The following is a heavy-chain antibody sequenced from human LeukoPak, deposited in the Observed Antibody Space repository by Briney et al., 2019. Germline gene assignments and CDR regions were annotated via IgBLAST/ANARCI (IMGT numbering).Heavy chain of an antibody. CDR3: AREADNWNWFDP. CDR1: GGSISSGGYY. CDR2: IYYSGST. J-gene: IGHJ5*02. Sequence: PSETLSLTCTVSGGSISSGGYYWSWIRQHPGKGLEWIGYIYYSGSTYYNPSLKSRVTISVDTSKTQFSLKLSSVTAADTAVYYCAREADNWNWFDPWGQGTLVTVSS. V-gene: IGHV4-31*03. D-gene: IGHD1-20*01.